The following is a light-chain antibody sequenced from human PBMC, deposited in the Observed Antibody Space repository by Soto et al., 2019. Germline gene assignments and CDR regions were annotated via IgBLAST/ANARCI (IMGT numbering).Light chain of an antibody. V-gene: IGKV1-5*03. CDR1: QDIGNY. CDR2: KAS. Sequence: DIQMTQSPSSLSASVGASVTITCRASQDIGNYLASYQQKPGKAPKLLIYKASNLESGVPSRFSGSGSGTEFTLTISSLQPDDFATYYCQQYKSYSRTFGQGTKVDIK. CDR3: QQYKSYSRT. J-gene: IGKJ1*01.